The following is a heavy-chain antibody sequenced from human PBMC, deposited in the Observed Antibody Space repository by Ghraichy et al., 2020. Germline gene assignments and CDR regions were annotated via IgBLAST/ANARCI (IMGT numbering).Heavy chain of an antibody. CDR2: ISAGGVT. J-gene: IGHJ5*02. Sequence: SETLSLTCTVSGGSINQNSYYWAWIRQPPGKGLEWIGSISAGGVTYYKPSLKSRLTLSVDTSANQFSLKLTSVKAPNTAVYFCANTVTTRSTDWFDPWGQGTLVTVSS. V-gene: IGHV4-39*07. CDR1: GGSINQNSYY. D-gene: IGHD4-11*01. CDR3: ANTVTTRSTDWFDP.